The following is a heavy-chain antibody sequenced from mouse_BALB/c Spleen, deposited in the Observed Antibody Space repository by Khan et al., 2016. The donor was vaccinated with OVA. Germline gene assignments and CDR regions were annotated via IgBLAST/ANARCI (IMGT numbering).Heavy chain of an antibody. CDR1: GYSITSDYA. CDR3: ARVYGGDFDY. CDR2: ISYSGNT. J-gene: IGHJ2*01. D-gene: IGHD1-1*01. Sequence: VQLKESGPGLVKPSQSLSLTCTVTGYSITSDYAWNWIRQFPGNKLEWMGFISYSGNTKYNPSLKSRISSTRDTSKNQFFLQLNSETTEDTATYYCARVYGGDFDYWGQGTTLTVSS. V-gene: IGHV3-2*02.